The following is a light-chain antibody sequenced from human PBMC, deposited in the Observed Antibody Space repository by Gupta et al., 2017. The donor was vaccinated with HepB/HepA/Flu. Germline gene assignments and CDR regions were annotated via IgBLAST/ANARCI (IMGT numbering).Light chain of an antibody. Sequence: IVMTHSPATLSVSPGERATLSCRASQSVSSNLAWYQQKPGQAPRLLIYGASSRATGIPARFSGSGSGTEFTLTISSLQSEDFAVYYCQQDYNWPQAFGQGTKLEIK. V-gene: IGKV3-15*01. J-gene: IGKJ2*01. CDR2: GAS. CDR3: QQDYNWPQA. CDR1: QSVSSN.